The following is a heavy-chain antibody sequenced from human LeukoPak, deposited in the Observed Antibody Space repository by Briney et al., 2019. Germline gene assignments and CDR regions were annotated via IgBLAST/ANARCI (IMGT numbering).Heavy chain of an antibody. Sequence: ASVKVSCKVSGYSLSELSIHWVRQAPGKGLEWMGGFDPENGETIYAQKFQGRVTLTEDTSTDTTCMELSSLRSEDTAVYYCATVPTVVSGTGDWFDPWGQGTLVTVSS. CDR2: FDPENGET. CDR3: ATVPTVVSGTGDWFDP. D-gene: IGHD6-19*01. J-gene: IGHJ5*02. V-gene: IGHV1-24*01. CDR1: GYSLSELS.